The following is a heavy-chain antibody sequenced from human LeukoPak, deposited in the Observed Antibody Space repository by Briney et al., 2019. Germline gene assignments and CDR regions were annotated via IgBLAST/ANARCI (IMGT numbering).Heavy chain of an antibody. CDR1: GFTFSSYG. Sequence: PGGSLRLSCAASGFTFSSYGMHWVRQAPGKGLEWVAVISYDGSNKYYADSVKGRFTISRDNSKNTLYLQMNSLRVEDTAVYYCAKGGTVVLVDDYWGQGTLVTVSS. V-gene: IGHV3-30*18. D-gene: IGHD2-15*01. CDR2: ISYDGSNK. CDR3: AKGGTVVLVDDY. J-gene: IGHJ4*02.